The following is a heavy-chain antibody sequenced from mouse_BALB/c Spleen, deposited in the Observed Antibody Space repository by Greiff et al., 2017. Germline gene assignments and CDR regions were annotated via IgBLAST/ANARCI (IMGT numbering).Heavy chain of an antibody. CDR1: GFTFSSYA. CDR3: AREGITTARYFDV. J-gene: IGHJ1*01. V-gene: IGHV5-6-5*01. Sequence: EVQGVESGGGLVKPGGSLKLSCAASGFTFSSYAMSWVRQTPEKRLEWVASISSGGSTYYPDSVKGRFTISRDNARNILYLQMSSLRSEDTAMYYCAREGITTARYFDVWGAGTTVTVSS. D-gene: IGHD1-2*01. CDR2: ISSGGST.